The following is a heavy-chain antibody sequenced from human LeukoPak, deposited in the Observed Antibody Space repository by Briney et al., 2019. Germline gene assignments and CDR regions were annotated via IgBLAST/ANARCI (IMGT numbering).Heavy chain of an antibody. CDR1: GFTFSSYG. J-gene: IGHJ6*02. D-gene: IGHD3-3*01. V-gene: IGHV3-30*18. CDR2: ISYDGSNK. CDR3: AKVPPYDFWSGYPNYYYYYGMDV. Sequence: PGGSLRLSCAASGFTFSSYGMHWVRQAPGKGLEWVAVISYDGSNKYYADSVKGRFTISRDNSKNTLYLQMNSLRAEDTAVYYCAKVPPYDFWSGYPNYYYYYGMDVWGQGTTVTVSS.